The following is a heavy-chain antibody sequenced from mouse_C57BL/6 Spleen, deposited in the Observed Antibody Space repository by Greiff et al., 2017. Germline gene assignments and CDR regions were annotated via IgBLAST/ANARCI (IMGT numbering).Heavy chain of an antibody. J-gene: IGHJ2*01. CDR1: GFTFSDYG. CDR2: IRSGSSTI. CDR3: ARPPYDYDRGYYFDY. D-gene: IGHD2-4*01. V-gene: IGHV5-17*01. Sequence: EVKLVESGGGLVKPGGSLKLSCAASGFTFSDYGMHWVRQAPEKGLEWVAYIRSGSSTIYYADTVKGRFTISRDNAKNTLFLQMTSLRSEDTAMYYCARPPYDYDRGYYFDYWGQGTTLTVSS.